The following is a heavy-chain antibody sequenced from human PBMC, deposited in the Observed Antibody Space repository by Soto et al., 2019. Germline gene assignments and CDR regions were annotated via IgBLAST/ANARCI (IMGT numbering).Heavy chain of an antibody. CDR1: CGSFSDYH. V-gene: IGHV4-34*01. Sequence: SETLSLTCVVYCGSFSDYHWAWIRQPPGKGLEWIGEIKPSGRTTYNPSLKSRVIISRDTSKNHLYLRLSAVTAADTAVYYCARACGSYEYSMDVWGQGTTVTVSS. CDR2: IKPSGRT. D-gene: IGHD5-18*01. CDR3: ARACGSYEYSMDV. J-gene: IGHJ6*02.